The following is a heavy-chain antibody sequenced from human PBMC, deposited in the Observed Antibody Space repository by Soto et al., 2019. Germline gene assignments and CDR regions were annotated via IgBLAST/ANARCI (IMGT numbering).Heavy chain of an antibody. Sequence: GGSLRLSCAASGFTFSSYSMNWVRQAPGKGLEWVSSISSSSSYIYYADSVKGRFTISRDNAKNSLYLQMNSLRAEDTAVYYCARDLIAARLIRIWDYWGQGTLVTVSS. V-gene: IGHV3-21*01. CDR1: GFTFSSYS. J-gene: IGHJ4*02. CDR2: ISSSSSYI. D-gene: IGHD6-6*01. CDR3: ARDLIAARLIRIWDY.